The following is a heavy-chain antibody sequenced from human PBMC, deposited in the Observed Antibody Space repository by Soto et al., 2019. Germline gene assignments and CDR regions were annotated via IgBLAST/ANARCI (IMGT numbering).Heavy chain of an antibody. J-gene: IGHJ6*02. Sequence: SETLSLTCTVSGGSISSYYWSWIRQPAGKGLEWIGRIYTSGSTNYNPSLKSRVTMSVDTSKNQFSLKLSSVTAADTAVYYCAREIYDFWSGYYYYYYGIDVWGQGTTVTV. V-gene: IGHV4-4*07. CDR1: GGSISSYY. D-gene: IGHD3-3*01. CDR3: AREIYDFWSGYYYYYYGIDV. CDR2: IYTSGST.